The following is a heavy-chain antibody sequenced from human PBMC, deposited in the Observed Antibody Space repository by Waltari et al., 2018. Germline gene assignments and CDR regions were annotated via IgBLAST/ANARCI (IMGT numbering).Heavy chain of an antibody. D-gene: IGHD3-10*01. CDR3: ARLSRGTRGFDY. Sequence: QVQLQESGPGLVKPSETLSLTCAVSGYSISSGYYWGWIRPPPGKGLEWIGSIYHSGSTYYNPSLKSRVTISVDTSKNQFSLKLSSVTAADTAVYYCARLSRGTRGFDYWGQGTLVTVSS. J-gene: IGHJ4*02. V-gene: IGHV4-38-2*01. CDR1: GYSISSGYY. CDR2: IYHSGST.